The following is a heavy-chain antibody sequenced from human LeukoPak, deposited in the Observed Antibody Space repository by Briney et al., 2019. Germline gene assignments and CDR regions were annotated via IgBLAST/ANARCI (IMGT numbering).Heavy chain of an antibody. CDR1: GFTFSSYA. V-gene: IGHV3-23*01. Sequence: GGSLRLSCAASGFTFSSYAMSWVRQAPGRGLEWVSAISGSGGSTYYADSVKGRFTISRDNSKNTLYLQMNSLRAEDTAVYYCASVVPLGYSYGPVDYWGQGTLVTVSS. CDR2: ISGSGGST. CDR3: ASVVPLGYSYGPVDY. J-gene: IGHJ4*02. D-gene: IGHD5-18*01.